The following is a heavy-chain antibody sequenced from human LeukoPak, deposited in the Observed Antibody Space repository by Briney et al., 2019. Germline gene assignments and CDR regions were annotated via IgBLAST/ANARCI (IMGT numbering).Heavy chain of an antibody. CDR3: ARDGGNDYGDFYGMDV. V-gene: IGHV3-53*01. CDR2: IYSGGST. CDR1: GFTVSSNY. D-gene: IGHD4-17*01. J-gene: IGHJ6*02. Sequence: GGSLRLSCAASGFTVSSNYMSWVRQAPGKGLEWVSVIYSGGSTYYADSVKGRFTISRDNSKNTLYLQMNSLRAEDTAVYYCARDGGNDYGDFYGMDVWGQGTTVTVSS.